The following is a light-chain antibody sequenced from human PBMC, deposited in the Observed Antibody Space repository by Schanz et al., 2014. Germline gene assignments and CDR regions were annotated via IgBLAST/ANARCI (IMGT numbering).Light chain of an antibody. J-gene: IGKJ2*01. Sequence: EIVLTQSPGTLSLSPGERATLSCRASQSVSSNYLAWYQQKPGQAPRLLIYGESFRATGIPDRFSGSGSGTDFTLTISRLQPDDFATYYCQQYDSDYTFGQGTKLEIK. V-gene: IGKV3-20*01. CDR1: QSVSSNY. CDR2: GES. CDR3: QQYDSDYT.